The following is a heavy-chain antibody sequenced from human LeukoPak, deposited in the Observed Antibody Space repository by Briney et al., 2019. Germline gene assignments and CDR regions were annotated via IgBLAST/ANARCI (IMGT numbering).Heavy chain of an antibody. J-gene: IGHJ4*02. D-gene: IGHD4-23*01. CDR2: IYYSGST. Sequence: SETLSLTCTVSGGSISSSSYYWGWIRQPPGKGLEWIGSIYYSGSTHYNPSLKSRVTISVDTSKNQFSLKLSSVTAADTAVYYCARQWTTVVNLDYWGQGTLVTVSS. V-gene: IGHV4-39*01. CDR3: ARQWTTVVNLDY. CDR1: GGSISSSSYY.